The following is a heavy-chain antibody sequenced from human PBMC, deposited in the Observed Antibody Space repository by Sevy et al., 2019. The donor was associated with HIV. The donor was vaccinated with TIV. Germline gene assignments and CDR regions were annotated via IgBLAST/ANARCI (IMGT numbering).Heavy chain of an antibody. CDR3: ARVPVQQMLGGGWFDP. D-gene: IGHD3-10*02. J-gene: IGHJ5*02. Sequence: GGSLRLSCAASGFTFSSYSMNWVRQAPGKGLEWVSSISSSSSYIYYADSVKGRFTISRDNAKNSLYLQMNSLRAEDTAVYYCARVPVQQMLGGGWFDPWGQGTLVTVSS. V-gene: IGHV3-21*01. CDR1: GFTFSSYS. CDR2: ISSSSSYI.